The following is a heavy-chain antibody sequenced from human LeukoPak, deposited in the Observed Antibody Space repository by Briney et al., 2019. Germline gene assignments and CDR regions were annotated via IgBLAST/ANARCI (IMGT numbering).Heavy chain of an antibody. CDR3: AKGFNIAAAGTGYFQH. CDR1: GFTFSRYA. V-gene: IGHV3-30*04. Sequence: GGSLRLSCAASGFTFSRYAMEWVRQAPGKGLEWVAVTSYDGSNKDYADSVKGRFTISRDNSKNTLYLQMNSLRAEDTAVYYCAKGFNIAAAGTGYFQHWGQGTLVTVSS. D-gene: IGHD6-13*01. J-gene: IGHJ1*01. CDR2: TSYDGSNK.